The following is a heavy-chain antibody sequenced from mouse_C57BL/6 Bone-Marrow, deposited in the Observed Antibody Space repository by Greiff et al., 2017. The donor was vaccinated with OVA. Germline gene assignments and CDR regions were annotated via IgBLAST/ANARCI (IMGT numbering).Heavy chain of an antibody. CDR3: ARLLYDYGGFAY. Sequence: EVQVVESGGGLVQPGGSLKLSCAASGFTFSSYGMSCVRQTPDKRLEWVATISSGGSYTYYPDSVKGRFTISRDNAKNTLYLQMSSLKSEDTAMYYCARLLYDYGGFAYWGQGTLVTVSA. J-gene: IGHJ3*01. D-gene: IGHD2-4*01. CDR1: GFTFSSYG. CDR2: ISSGGSYT. V-gene: IGHV5-6*01.